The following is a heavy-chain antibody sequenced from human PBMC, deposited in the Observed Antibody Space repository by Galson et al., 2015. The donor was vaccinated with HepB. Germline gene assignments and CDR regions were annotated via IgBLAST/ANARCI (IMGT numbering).Heavy chain of an antibody. CDR2: INTNTGNP. CDR3: AAPSSTSKYYGMDV. CDR1: GYTFTSYA. J-gene: IGHJ6*02. V-gene: IGHV7-4-1*02. Sequence: SVKVSCKASGYTFTSYALNWVRQAPGQGLEWMGWINTNTGNPTYAQGFTGRFVFSLDTSVSTAYLQISSLKAEDTAVYYCAAPSSTSKYYGMDVWGQGTTVTVSS. D-gene: IGHD6-13*01.